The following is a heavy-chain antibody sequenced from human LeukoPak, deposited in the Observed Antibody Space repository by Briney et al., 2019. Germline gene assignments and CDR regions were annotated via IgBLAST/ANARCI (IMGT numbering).Heavy chain of an antibody. J-gene: IGHJ6*03. Sequence: ASVKASCKASGGTFSSYAISWVRQAPGQGLEWMGGIIPIFGTANYAQKFQGRVTITADESTSTAYMELSSLRSEDTAVYYCAREVQVVPAATHYYYYYMDVWGKGTTVTVSS. CDR1: GGTFSSYA. V-gene: IGHV1-69*01. D-gene: IGHD2-2*01. CDR2: IIPIFGTA. CDR3: AREVQVVPAATHYYYYYMDV.